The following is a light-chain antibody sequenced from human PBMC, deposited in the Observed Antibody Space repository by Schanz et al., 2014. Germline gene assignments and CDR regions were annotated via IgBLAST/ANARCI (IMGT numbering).Light chain of an antibody. J-gene: IGLJ3*02. V-gene: IGLV4-69*01. CDR3: QTWGTGIPWV. CDR2: LNSDGSH. Sequence: QSVLTQSPSASASLGASVKLTCTLSSGHSSYAIAWHQQQPEKGPRYLMKLNSDGSHNKGDGIPDRFSGSSSGAERYLTISSLQSEDEADYYCQTWGTGIPWVFGGGTKLTVL. CDR1: SGHSSYA.